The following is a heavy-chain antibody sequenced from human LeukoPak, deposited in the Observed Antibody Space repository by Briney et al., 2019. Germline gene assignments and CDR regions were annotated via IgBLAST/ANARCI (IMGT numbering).Heavy chain of an antibody. D-gene: IGHD3-22*01. CDR2: ISGSGGST. Sequence: GGSLRLSCAASVFTFSSYAMSWVRHAPGKGLEWVSAISGSGGSTYYADSVKGRFTISRDNSKNTLYLQMNSLRAEDTAVYYCAKPYYYDSSGYEHDAFDIWGQGTMVTVSS. J-gene: IGHJ3*02. CDR3: AKPYYYDSSGYEHDAFDI. CDR1: VFTFSSYA. V-gene: IGHV3-23*01.